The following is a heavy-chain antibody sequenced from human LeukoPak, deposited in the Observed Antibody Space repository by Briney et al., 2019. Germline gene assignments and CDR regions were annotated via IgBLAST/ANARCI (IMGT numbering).Heavy chain of an antibody. CDR3: ARGSIVVVVAATGGDY. D-gene: IGHD2-15*01. CDR2: ISSSGSTI. Sequence: PGGSLRLSCAASGFTFSSYEMNWVRQAPGKGLEWASYISSSGSTIYYADSVKGRFTISRDNAKNSLYLQMNSLRAEDTAVYYCARGSIVVVVAATGGDYWGQGTLVTVSS. J-gene: IGHJ4*02. V-gene: IGHV3-48*03. CDR1: GFTFSSYE.